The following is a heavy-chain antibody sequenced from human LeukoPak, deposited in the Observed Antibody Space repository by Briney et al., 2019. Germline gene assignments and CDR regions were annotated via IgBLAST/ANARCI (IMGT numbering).Heavy chain of an antibody. D-gene: IGHD4-11*01. J-gene: IGHJ4*02. CDR3: ARDYSKGGGFDF. CDR1: GGSISGFY. V-gene: IGHV4-59*01. Sequence: SETLSLTCTASGGSISGFYWSWIRQPPGKGLEWIGYMDKSGSTTYNPSLKSRVTISVDTSKNQFSLKLSPVTAADTAVYYCARDYSKGGGFDFWGQGTLVTVSS. CDR2: MDKSGST.